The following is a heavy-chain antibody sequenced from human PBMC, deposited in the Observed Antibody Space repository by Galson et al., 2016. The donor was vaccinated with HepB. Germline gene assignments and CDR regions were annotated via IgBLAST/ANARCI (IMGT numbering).Heavy chain of an antibody. CDR2: ISPTSKTV. V-gene: IGHV3-48*02. J-gene: IGHJ6*02. Sequence: SLRLSCAASGFLFNTYSFHWVRQAPGKGLEWVSYISPTSKTVHYADSVSGRFTISRDNGNNSLYLEMKGLRDEDTAVYYCAREWTWNYGDYYFGLDVWGLGTPVSVSS. CDR3: AREWTWNYGDYYFGLDV. D-gene: IGHD1-7*01. CDR1: GFLFNTYS.